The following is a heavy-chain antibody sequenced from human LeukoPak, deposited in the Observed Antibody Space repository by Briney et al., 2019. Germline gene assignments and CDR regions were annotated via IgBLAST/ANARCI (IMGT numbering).Heavy chain of an antibody. V-gene: IGHV3-23*01. D-gene: IGHD4-11*01. CDR2: ISGSGGST. Sequence: GGSLRLSCEASGVTFSSYVMSWVRQAPGRGLEWVSAISGSGGSTYYADSVKGRFTISRDNSKNTLYLQMNSLRAEDTAVYYCAKTIYSNYVGYFDYWGQGTLVTVSS. CDR3: AKTIYSNYVGYFDY. J-gene: IGHJ4*02. CDR1: GVTFSSYV.